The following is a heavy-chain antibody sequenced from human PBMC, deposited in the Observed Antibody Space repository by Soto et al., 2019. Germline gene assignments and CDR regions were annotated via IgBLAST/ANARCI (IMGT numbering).Heavy chain of an antibody. V-gene: IGHV3-23*01. J-gene: IGHJ4*02. CDR3: AKDFYDILTGYPSDY. CDR2: ISGSGGST. D-gene: IGHD3-9*01. CDR1: GFTLSSYA. Sequence: VQLLESGGGLVQPGGSLRLSCAASGFTLSSYAMSWVRQAPGKGLEWVSAISGSGGSTYYADSVKGRFTISRDNSKNTLYLQMNSLRAEDTAVYYCAKDFYDILTGYPSDYWGQGTLVTVSS.